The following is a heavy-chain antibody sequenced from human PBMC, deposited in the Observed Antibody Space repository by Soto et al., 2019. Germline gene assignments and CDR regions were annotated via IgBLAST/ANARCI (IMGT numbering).Heavy chain of an antibody. CDR3: SRGQGAAIGDYYYHGMDV. Sequence: EVQLVESGGGVVQPGGSLKLSCTASGFIFSGSAIHWVRQASGKGLEWVGRIISRANNYATSSAASVKGRFFFSRDESKNTAYLQMNTLKTEDTAVYYCSRGQGAAIGDYYYHGMDVWGQGTTVTVSS. D-gene: IGHD2-2*02. J-gene: IGHJ6*02. CDR2: IISRANNYAT. V-gene: IGHV3-73*02. CDR1: GFIFSGSA.